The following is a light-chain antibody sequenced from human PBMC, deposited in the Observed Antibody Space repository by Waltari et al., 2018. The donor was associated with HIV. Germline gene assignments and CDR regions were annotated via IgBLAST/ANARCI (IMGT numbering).Light chain of an antibody. J-gene: IGLJ2*01. CDR1: SSDVGGYNY. CDR2: DVD. V-gene: IGLV2-11*01. CDR3: LSYAGSYTDVV. Sequence: QSALTQPRSVSGSPGQSVPISCTGTSSDVGGYNYVSWYQQHTSKATKLMIYDVDKRPSGVPDRFSGSKSANTASLTISGLQAEDEADYYCLSYAGSYTDVVFGGGTKLTVL.